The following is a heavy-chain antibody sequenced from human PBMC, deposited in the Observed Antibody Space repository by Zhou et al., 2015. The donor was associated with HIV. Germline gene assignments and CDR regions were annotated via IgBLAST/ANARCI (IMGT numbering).Heavy chain of an antibody. CDR2: ILPLLRTT. Sequence: QVQLVQSGAEVKKPGSSVTVSCKASGGTFGSNAINWVRQAPGRGLEWVGRILPLLRTTADAHKFAGRVAITVDEDENTVYMELNSLRSEDSGMYYCARERGGYDSSGYVPASNLDLWGPGTLVTVAS. D-gene: IGHD3-22*01. J-gene: IGHJ2*01. CDR1: GGTFGSNA. V-gene: IGHV1-69*11. CDR3: ARERGGYDSSGYVPASNLDL.